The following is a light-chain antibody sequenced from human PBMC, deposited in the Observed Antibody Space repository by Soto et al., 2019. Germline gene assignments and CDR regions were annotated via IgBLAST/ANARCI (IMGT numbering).Light chain of an antibody. CDR3: QLYDSSSWT. Sequence: VTEAAGTRSFAPGDTAALSCRGSQSVSNTYLAWYQQKPGQAPRLLIYGASSRATGLPDRFSGSGSGTDFTLTISRLETEDFAVYYCQLYDSSSWTFGQGTKVDIK. V-gene: IGKV3-20*01. CDR2: GAS. CDR1: QSVSNTY. J-gene: IGKJ1*01.